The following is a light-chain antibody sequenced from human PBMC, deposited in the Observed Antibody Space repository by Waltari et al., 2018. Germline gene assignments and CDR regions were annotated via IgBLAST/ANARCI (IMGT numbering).Light chain of an antibody. V-gene: IGKV3-11*01. CDR3: QQRYSWPPIT. CDR1: QSVRSY. J-gene: IGKJ5*01. CDR2: DTS. Sequence: EVVLTQSPATLSLSPGERATLSCRASQSVRSYLGWYQQKPGQAPRLLISDTSNRATGVPARFSGSVSGTDFTLTISSLEPEDFAVYYCQQRYSWPPITFGQGTRLEIK.